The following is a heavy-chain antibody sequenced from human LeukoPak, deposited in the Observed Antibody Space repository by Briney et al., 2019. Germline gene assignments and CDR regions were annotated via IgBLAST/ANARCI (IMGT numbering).Heavy chain of an antibody. J-gene: IGHJ6*02. Sequence: ASVKVSCKASGYTFTSYDINWVRQATGQGLEWMGWMNPNSGNTGYAQKFQGRVTMTTDTSTSTAYMELRSLRSDDTAVYYCARDSGSYLTYYGMDVWGQGTTVTVSS. CDR1: GYTFTSYD. CDR3: ARDSGSYLTYYGMDV. D-gene: IGHD1-26*01. V-gene: IGHV1-8*01. CDR2: MNPNSGNT.